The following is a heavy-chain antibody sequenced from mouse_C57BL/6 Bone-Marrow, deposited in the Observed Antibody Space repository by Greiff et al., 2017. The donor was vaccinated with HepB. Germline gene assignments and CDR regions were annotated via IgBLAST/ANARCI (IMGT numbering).Heavy chain of an antibody. CDR2: IHPSDSDT. Sequence: QVQLQQPGAELVKPGASVKVSCKASGYTFTSYWMHWVKQRPGQGLEWIGRIHPSDSDTTYNQKFKGKATLTVDKPSSKAYMQLSSLTSEDSAVYYCAIPMYYYCSYHFDYWGQGTALTVSS. CDR1: GYTFTSYW. V-gene: IGHV1-74*01. D-gene: IGHD1-1*01. CDR3: AIPMYYYCSYHFDY. J-gene: IGHJ2*01.